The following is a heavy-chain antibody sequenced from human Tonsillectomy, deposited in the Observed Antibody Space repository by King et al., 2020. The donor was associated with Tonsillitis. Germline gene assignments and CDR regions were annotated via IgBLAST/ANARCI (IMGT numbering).Heavy chain of an antibody. V-gene: IGHV4-39*01. CDR3: AGREGPFDY. D-gene: IGHD1-26*01. CDR1: GGSFSSSSYY. Sequence: QLQESGPGLVKPSETLSLTCTVSGGSFSSSSYYWGWIRQPPGKGLEWIGSIYYTGNTYYNPSLKSRVTISVDTSKNQFSRRVSSVTAADTAVYYCAGREGPFDYWGQGTLVTVSS. J-gene: IGHJ4*02. CDR2: IYYTGNT.